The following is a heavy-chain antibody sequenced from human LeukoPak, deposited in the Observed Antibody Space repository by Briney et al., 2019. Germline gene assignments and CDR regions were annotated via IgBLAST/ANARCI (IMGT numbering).Heavy chain of an antibody. CDR2: ILYSGTTT. J-gene: IGHJ4*02. D-gene: IGHD1-1*01. CDR3: ARVGDWNDLVY. Sequence: PSETLSLTCTVSGGSISPYYWSWIRQTPGKGLEWIGYILYSGTTTNYNPSLKSRVTISVDTSKNQFSLKLSSVTAADTAVYYCARVGDWNDLVYWGQGTLVTVPS. V-gene: IGHV4-59*01. CDR1: GGSISPYY.